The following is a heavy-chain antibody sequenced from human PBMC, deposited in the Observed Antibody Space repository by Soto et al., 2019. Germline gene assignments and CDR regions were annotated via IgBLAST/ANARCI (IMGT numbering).Heavy chain of an antibody. Sequence: QVQLQQWGAGLLKPSETLSLTCAVYGGSFSGYYWSWIRQPPGKGLEWIGEINHSGSTNYNPSLKSRVTISVDTSKNQFSLKLSSVTAADTAVYYCASLWTMRVRGVHDAFDIWGQGTMVTVSS. CDR1: GGSFSGYY. CDR2: INHSGST. CDR3: ASLWTMRVRGVHDAFDI. D-gene: IGHD3-10*01. J-gene: IGHJ3*02. V-gene: IGHV4-34*01.